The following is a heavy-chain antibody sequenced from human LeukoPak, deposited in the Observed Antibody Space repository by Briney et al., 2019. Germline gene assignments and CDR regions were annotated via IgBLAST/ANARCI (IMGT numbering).Heavy chain of an antibody. CDR2: INPNSGGT. Sequence: ASVKVSCKASGYTFTGYYMHWVRQAPGQGLEWIGWINPNSGGTNYAQKFQGWVTMTRDTSISTAYMELSRLRSDDTAVYYCARGIEAETGWFDYWGQGTLVTVSS. D-gene: IGHD5-12*01. CDR3: ARGIEAETGWFDY. CDR1: GYTFTGYY. V-gene: IGHV1-2*04. J-gene: IGHJ4*02.